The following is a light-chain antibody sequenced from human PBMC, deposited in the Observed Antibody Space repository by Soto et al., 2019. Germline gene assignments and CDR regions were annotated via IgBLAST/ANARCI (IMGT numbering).Light chain of an antibody. CDR1: NFDVEDRY. CDR3: AAWDDNLRGLA. Sequence: QSALTQPPSASGSPGQSVTISCSGINFDVEDRYISWYQQRPGQAPKLMIYAVNQRPSGVPDRFSGSRSGNTASLIVSGLQTEDEAEYFCAAWDDNLRGLAFGTGTKVTVL. V-gene: IGLV2-8*01. CDR2: AVN. J-gene: IGLJ1*01.